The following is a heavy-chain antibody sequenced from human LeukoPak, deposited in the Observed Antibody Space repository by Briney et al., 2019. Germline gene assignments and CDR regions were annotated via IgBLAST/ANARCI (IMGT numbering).Heavy chain of an antibody. J-gene: IGHJ6*03. CDR2: IIPIFGTA. D-gene: IGHD4-17*01. V-gene: IGHV1-69*13. Sequence: SVKGSGKASGYTFTGYYMYWVRQAPGQGRVWIGGIIPIFGTAKDAHKFQCRVTNTADESTSTVYMELSSLRSEDTAVYYCAGSSYDYGYKYYCGYDTDFWGKGTTVTVSS. CDR1: GYTFTGYY. CDR3: AGSSYDYGYKYYCGYDTDF.